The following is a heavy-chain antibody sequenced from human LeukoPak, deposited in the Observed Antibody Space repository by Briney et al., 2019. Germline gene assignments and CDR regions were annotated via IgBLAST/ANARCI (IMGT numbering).Heavy chain of an antibody. D-gene: IGHD1-26*01. CDR1: GGSISPYY. J-gene: IGHJ4*02. CDR2: IYYSGST. Sequence: SETLSLTCTVSGGSISPYYWSWIRQPPGKGLEWIGYIYYSGSTNYNPSLKSRVTISVDTSKNQFSLKLSSVTAADTAVYYCARLRADGGSYNARFDYWGQGTLVTVSS. V-gene: IGHV4-59*01. CDR3: ARLRADGGSYNARFDY.